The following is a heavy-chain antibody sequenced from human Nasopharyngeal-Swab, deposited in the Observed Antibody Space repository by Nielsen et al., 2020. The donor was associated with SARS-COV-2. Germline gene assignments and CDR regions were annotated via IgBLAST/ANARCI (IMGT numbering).Heavy chain of an antibody. J-gene: IGHJ4*02. Sequence: LSLTCAASGFTFSSYAMSWVRQAPGKGLEWVSAISGSGGSTYYADSVKGRFTISRDNSKNTLYLQMNSLRAEDTAVYYCAKYSRGELRFIGYWGQGTLVTVSS. V-gene: IGHV3-23*01. CDR2: ISGSGGST. D-gene: IGHD1-26*01. CDR1: GFTFSSYA. CDR3: AKYSRGELRFIGY.